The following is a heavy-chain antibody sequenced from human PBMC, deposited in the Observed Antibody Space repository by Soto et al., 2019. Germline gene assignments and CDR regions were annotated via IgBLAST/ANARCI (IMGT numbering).Heavy chain of an antibody. V-gene: IGHV4-59*01. J-gene: IGHJ4*02. CDR3: ARVGGLAARTFDY. CDR2: IYYSGST. D-gene: IGHD6-6*01. CDR1: GGSISSYY. Sequence: SETLSLTCTVSGGSISSYYWSWIRQPPGKGLEWIGYIYYSGSTNYNPSLKSRVTISVDTSKNQFSLNLRSMSPADTAVYYCARVGGLAARTFDYWGPGTLVTVSS.